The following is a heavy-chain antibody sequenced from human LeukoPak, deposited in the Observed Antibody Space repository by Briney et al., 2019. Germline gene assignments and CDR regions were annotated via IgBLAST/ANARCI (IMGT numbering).Heavy chain of an antibody. V-gene: IGHV4-39*01. D-gene: IGHD6-19*01. CDR1: GGSIISSSYY. CDR2: IYYSVNT. J-gene: IGHJ4*02. Sequence: SQTLSLTCTVSGGSIISSSYYWGWIHQPPGNGLEWIGRIYYSVNTYYNPSLKSRVTICVDTSKNEFSLRLSSVTAADTAVYYCARQGPYCSGWYPQFDYWGKGNLVTVSS. CDR3: ARQGPYCSGWYPQFDY.